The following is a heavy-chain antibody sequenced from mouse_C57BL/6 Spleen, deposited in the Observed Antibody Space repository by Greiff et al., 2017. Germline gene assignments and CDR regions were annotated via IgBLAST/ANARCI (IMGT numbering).Heavy chain of an antibody. CDR2: ISSGSSTI. J-gene: IGHJ2*01. CDR1: GFTFSDYG. CDR3: ARGEGYYSNDFDY. Sequence: EVQLVESGGGLVKPGGSLKLSCAASGFTFSDYGMHWVRQAPEKGLEWVAYISSGSSTIYYADTVTSRCTITRNNDKNTLFLQMTSLRTEDTAMYYWARGEGYYSNDFDYWGQGTTLTVSS. V-gene: IGHV5-17*01. D-gene: IGHD2-5*01.